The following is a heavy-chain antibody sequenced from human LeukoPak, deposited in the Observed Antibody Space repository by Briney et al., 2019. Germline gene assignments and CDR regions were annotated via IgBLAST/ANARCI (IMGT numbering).Heavy chain of an antibody. Sequence: SETLSLTCAVYGGSFSGYYWSWIRQPPGKGLEWIGEINHSGSTNYNPSLKSRVTISVDTSKNQFSLKLSSVTAADTAVYYCARVRREIEVVPAANCDYWGQGTGVTVSS. CDR1: GGSFSGYY. J-gene: IGHJ4*02. D-gene: IGHD2-2*01. CDR3: ARVRREIEVVPAANCDY. V-gene: IGHV4-34*01. CDR2: INHSGST.